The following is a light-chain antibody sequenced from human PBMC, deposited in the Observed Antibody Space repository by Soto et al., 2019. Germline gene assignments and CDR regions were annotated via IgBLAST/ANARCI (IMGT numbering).Light chain of an antibody. CDR2: AAS. Sequence: IQVTQSPSSLSASVGDRVTITCRASQGITSYLAWYQQKPGKAPKLLIYAASALQTGVSSRFSGSGYGIDFALTISNLQPEDFATYVCQQIYSYPLTFGGGTTVEF. V-gene: IGKV1-9*01. CDR3: QQIYSYPLT. J-gene: IGKJ4*01. CDR1: QGITSY.